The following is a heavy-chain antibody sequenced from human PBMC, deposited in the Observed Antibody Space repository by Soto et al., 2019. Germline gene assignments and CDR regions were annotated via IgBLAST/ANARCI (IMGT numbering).Heavy chain of an antibody. Sequence: EVQLVESGGGLVQPGGSLRLSCAASGFTFSSYEMNWVRQAPGKGLEWVSYISSSGSTIYYADSVKGRFTISRDNAKNSLYLQMNSLRAEDTALYYCARDLWYSNYGGNYFFDLWGRGTLVTVSS. CDR3: ARDLWYSNYGGNYFFDL. CDR2: ISSSGSTI. CDR1: GFTFSSYE. D-gene: IGHD4-4*01. V-gene: IGHV3-48*03. J-gene: IGHJ2*01.